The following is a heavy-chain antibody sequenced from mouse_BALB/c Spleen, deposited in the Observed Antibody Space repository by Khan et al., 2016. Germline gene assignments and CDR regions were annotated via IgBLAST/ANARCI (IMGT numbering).Heavy chain of an antibody. CDR2: ISYSGGT. CDR1: GDSITSGY. CDR3: ARNNGYYFDY. D-gene: IGHD2-2*01. Sequence: EVQLQESGPSLVKPSQTLSLTCSVTGDSITSGYWNWIRKFPGNKLEYMGYISYSGGTYYNPSPKSRLSITRYTSKNQYSLPLNTVTTDDTATYYCARNNGYYFDYWGQGTSLTVSS. V-gene: IGHV3-8*02. J-gene: IGHJ2*02.